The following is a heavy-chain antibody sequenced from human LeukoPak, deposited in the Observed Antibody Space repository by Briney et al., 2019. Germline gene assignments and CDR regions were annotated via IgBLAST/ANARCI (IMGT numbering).Heavy chain of an antibody. CDR3: ARRIPTFFFDY. CDR2: IYYSGST. Sequence: SETLSLTCTVSGGSISRTSYYWGWVRQPPGKGLDWIGSIYYSGSTYYNPSLKSRVTISVGTSKNHLSLKLTSVTAADTAVYYCARRIPTFFFDYWGQGTLVTVSS. V-gene: IGHV4-39*01. J-gene: IGHJ4*02. D-gene: IGHD2-21*01. CDR1: GGSISRTSYY.